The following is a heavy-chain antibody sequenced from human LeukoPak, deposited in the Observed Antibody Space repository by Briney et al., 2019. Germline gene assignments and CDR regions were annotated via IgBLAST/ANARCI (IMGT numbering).Heavy chain of an antibody. V-gene: IGHV1-2*04. CDR3: ARADYYDSSDDAFDI. Sequence: ASVKVSCKASGYTFTGYYMHWVRQAPGQGLEWMGWINPNSGGTNYAQKFQGWVTMTRDTSISTAYMELSRLRSDDTAVYYCARADYYDSSDDAFDIWGQGTMVTVSS. CDR1: GYTFTGYY. CDR2: INPNSGGT. J-gene: IGHJ3*02. D-gene: IGHD3-22*01.